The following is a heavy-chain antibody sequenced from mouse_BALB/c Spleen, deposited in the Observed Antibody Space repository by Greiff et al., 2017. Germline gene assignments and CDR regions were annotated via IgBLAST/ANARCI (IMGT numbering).Heavy chain of an antibody. Sequence: VQLQQSGAELVRPGTSVKVSCKASGYSFTNYLIEWVKQRPGQGLEWIGVINPGSGGTNYNEKFKGKATLTADKSSSTAYMQLSSLTSDDSAVYFCARSVSFITTGHWYFEVWGAGTTVTVSS. V-gene: IGHV1-54*03. CDR2: INPGSGGT. CDR3: ARSVSFITTGHWYFEV. D-gene: IGHD1-2*01. J-gene: IGHJ1*01. CDR1: GYSFTNYL.